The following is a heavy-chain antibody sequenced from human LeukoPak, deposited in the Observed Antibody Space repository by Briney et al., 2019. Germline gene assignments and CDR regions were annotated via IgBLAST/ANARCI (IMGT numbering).Heavy chain of an antibody. CDR1: GYTFTGYY. J-gene: IGHJ4*02. CDR3: ARCVGCNPSYYFDY. V-gene: IGHV1-2*02. D-gene: IGHD1-26*01. CDR2: INPNSGGT. Sequence: ASVKVSCKASGYTFTGYYMHWVRQAPGQGLEWMGWINPNSGGTNYAQKFQGRVTMTRDTSISTAYMELSRLRSDDTAVYYCARCVGCNPSYYFDYWGQGTLVTVSS.